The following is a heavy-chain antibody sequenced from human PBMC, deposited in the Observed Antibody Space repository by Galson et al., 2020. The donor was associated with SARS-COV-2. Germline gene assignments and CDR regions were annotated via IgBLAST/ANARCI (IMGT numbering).Heavy chain of an antibody. J-gene: IGHJ6*02. CDR3: ARDNGYSGYDTYYYYGMDV. D-gene: IGHD5-12*01. CDR1: GFTFSSYW. CDR2: IKQDGSEK. Sequence: TGGSLRLSCAASGFTFSSYWMSWVRQAPGKGLEWVANIKQDGSEKYYVDSVKGRFTISRDNAKNSLYLQMNSLRAEDTAVYYCARDNGYSGYDTYYYYGMDVWGQGTTVTVSS. V-gene: IGHV3-7*01.